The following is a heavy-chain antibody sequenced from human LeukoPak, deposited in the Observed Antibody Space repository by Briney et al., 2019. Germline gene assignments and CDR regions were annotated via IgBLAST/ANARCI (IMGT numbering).Heavy chain of an antibody. D-gene: IGHD1-26*01. V-gene: IGHV3-74*01. CDR1: GFTFSSNW. CDR2: IKGDGSST. CDR3: VRDGVGAPPFDY. Sequence: GGSLRLSCAASGFTFSSNWMHWVRQAPGRGLVWVSRIKGDGSSTSYADSVKGRFTISRDNAKNTLFLQMNSLRAEDTAVYYCVRDGVGAPPFDYWGQGALVTVSS. J-gene: IGHJ4*02.